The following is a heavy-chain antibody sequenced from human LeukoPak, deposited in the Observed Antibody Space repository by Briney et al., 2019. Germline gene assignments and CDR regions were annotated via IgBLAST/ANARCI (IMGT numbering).Heavy chain of an antibody. Sequence: GGSLRLSCAASGFTFSSYSMNWVRQAPGKGLEWVSYISSSSSTIYYADSVKGRFTISRDNAKNSLYQQMSSLRAEDTAVYYCARDSLDYDFWSGYPNFDYWGQGTLVTVSS. CDR2: ISSSSSTI. D-gene: IGHD3-3*01. J-gene: IGHJ4*02. CDR1: GFTFSSYS. V-gene: IGHV3-48*01. CDR3: ARDSLDYDFWSGYPNFDY.